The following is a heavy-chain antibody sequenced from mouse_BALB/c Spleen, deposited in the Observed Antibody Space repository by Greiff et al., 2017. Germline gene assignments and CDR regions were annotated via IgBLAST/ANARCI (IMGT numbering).Heavy chain of an antibody. Sequence: EVQLQQSGPDLVKPSQSLSLTCTVTGYSITSGYSWHWIRQFPGNKLEWMGYIHYSGSTNYNPSPKSRISITRDTSKNQFFLQLNSVTTEDTATYYCARGRGRGYDGLWFAYWGQGTLVTVSA. CDR2: IHYSGST. V-gene: IGHV3-1*02. CDR1: GYSITSGYS. J-gene: IGHJ3*01. D-gene: IGHD2-14*01. CDR3: ARGRGRGYDGLWFAY.